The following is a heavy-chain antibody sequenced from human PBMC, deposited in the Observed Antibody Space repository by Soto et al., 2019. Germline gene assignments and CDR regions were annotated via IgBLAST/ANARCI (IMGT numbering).Heavy chain of an antibody. J-gene: IGHJ3*02. Sequence: EVQLVESGGGLVQPGGSLRLSCVASGFTVTDIYMNWVRQAPGKGLEWVSVIYNEFTDYADSVRGRFSISTDSSKNALYLQMKSLRAEDSAVYYCVGEPRYCSGGSCSIMGDAFDIWGQGTMVTVSS. CDR3: VGEPRYCSGGSCSIMGDAFDI. V-gene: IGHV3-66*01. D-gene: IGHD2-15*01. CDR2: IYNEFT. CDR1: GFTVTDIY.